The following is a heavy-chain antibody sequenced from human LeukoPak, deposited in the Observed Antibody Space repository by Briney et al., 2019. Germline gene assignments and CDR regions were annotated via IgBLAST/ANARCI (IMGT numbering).Heavy chain of an antibody. V-gene: IGHV4-31*03. CDR3: ARGPQYDFWSGYPRPYYFDY. CDR1: GGSISSGGYY. Sequence: SETLSLTCTVSGGSISSGGYYWSWIRQHPGKGLEWIGYIYYSGSTYYNPSLKSRVTISVDTSKNQFSLKLSSVTAADTAVYYCARGPQYDFWSGYPRPYYFDYWGQGTLVTVSS. CDR2: IYYSGST. D-gene: IGHD3-3*01. J-gene: IGHJ4*02.